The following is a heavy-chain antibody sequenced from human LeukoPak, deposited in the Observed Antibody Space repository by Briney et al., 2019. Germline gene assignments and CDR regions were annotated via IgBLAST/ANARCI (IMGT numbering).Heavy chain of an antibody. CDR2: ISYDGSNK. D-gene: IGHD5-12*01. J-gene: IGHJ4*02. CDR1: GFTFSSYA. V-gene: IGHV3-30*04. CDR3: AREILYSGYEYPLFDY. Sequence: PGGSLRLSCAASGFTFSSYAMHWVRQAPGKGLEWVAVISYDGSNKYYADSVKGRFTIFRDNSKNTLYLQMNSLRAEDTAVYYCAREILYSGYEYPLFDYWGQGTLVTVSS.